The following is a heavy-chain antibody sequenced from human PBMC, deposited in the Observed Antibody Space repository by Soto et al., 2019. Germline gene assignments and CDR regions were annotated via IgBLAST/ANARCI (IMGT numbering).Heavy chain of an antibody. CDR3: ARDYSGYDPALNRFDP. D-gene: IGHD5-12*01. V-gene: IGHV1-69*06. Sequence: ASVKVSCKASGDIFDNYAISWVRQAPGQGLEWLGGISPVIGTTHYAQRFQGRLTITADRSTMTTYMELSGLKSEDTAIYFCARDYSGYDPALNRFDPWGQGTLVTVSS. CDR1: GDIFDNYA. CDR2: ISPVIGTT. J-gene: IGHJ5*02.